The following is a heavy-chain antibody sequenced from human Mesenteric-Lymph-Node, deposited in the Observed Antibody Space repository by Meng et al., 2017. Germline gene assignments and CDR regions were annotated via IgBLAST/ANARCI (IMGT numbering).Heavy chain of an antibody. D-gene: IGHD4-23*01. V-gene: IGHV3-48*03. J-gene: IGHJ4*02. Sequence: GESLKISCAASGFTFSSYEMNWVRQAPGKGLEWASYISSSGSTISYADSVKGRFTISRHNSKNTLYLQMNSLRAEDTAVYYCARVPRLRWTYFDYWGQGTLVTVSS. CDR3: ARVPRLRWTYFDY. CDR1: GFTFSSYE. CDR2: ISSSGSTI.